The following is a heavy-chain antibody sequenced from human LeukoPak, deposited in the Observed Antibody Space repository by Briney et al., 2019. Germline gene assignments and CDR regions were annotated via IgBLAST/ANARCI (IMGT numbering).Heavy chain of an antibody. CDR3: ARRDFWSGPAAFDI. Sequence: GESLRISCKGSGYSFTSYWIGWVRQLPGKGLEWMGLIYPGDSDTRYSPSFQGQVTISADKSISTAYLQWSSLKASGTAMYYCARRDFWSGPAAFDIWGQGTMVTVSS. V-gene: IGHV5-51*01. CDR1: GYSFTSYW. CDR2: IYPGDSDT. D-gene: IGHD3-3*01. J-gene: IGHJ3*02.